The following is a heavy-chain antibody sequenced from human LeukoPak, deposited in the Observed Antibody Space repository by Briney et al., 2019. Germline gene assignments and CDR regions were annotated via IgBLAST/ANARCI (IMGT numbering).Heavy chain of an antibody. V-gene: IGHV4-59*01. Sequence: SETLSLTCTVSGGSISSYYWSWIRQPPGEGLEWIGYIYYSGSTNYNPSLKSRVTISVDTSKNQFSLKLSSVAAADTAVYYCARGGRFWNNWFDPWGQGTLVTVSS. J-gene: IGHJ5*02. CDR1: GGSISSYY. CDR3: ARGGRFWNNWFDP. CDR2: IYYSGST. D-gene: IGHD3-3*01.